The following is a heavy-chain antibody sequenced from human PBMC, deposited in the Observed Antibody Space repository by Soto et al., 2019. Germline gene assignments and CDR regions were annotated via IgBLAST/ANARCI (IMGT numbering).Heavy chain of an antibody. CDR1: GFSVSTNY. V-gene: IGHV3-53*01. CDR2: IYSGGNT. Sequence: VRLVESGGGLIQPGGSLRLSCAASGFSVSTNYMSWVRQAPGKGLEWVSVIYSGGNTYYADPVKGRFIISRDTYKNTLILQMNSLRAEDTAVYYCARDFPLSEYRYSGSYYYNYWGQGTLVTVSS. J-gene: IGHJ4*02. CDR3: ARDFPLSEYRYSGSYYYNY. D-gene: IGHD1-26*01.